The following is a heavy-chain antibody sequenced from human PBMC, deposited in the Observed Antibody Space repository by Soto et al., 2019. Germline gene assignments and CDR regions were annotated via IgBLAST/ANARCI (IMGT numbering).Heavy chain of an antibody. CDR2: INHGGST. V-gene: IGHV4-34*01. CDR3: ARAPPPWIYIAAVDV. J-gene: IGHJ6*02. Sequence: QVQLQQWGAGLLKPSETLSLTCAVYSGSFSGYYWSWIRQPPGKGLEWIGEINHGGSTNYNPSLKSRLTLSLDTSKNQFSLKLSSVTAADTAVYYCARAPPPWIYIAAVDVWGQGTTVTVSS. CDR1: SGSFSGYY. D-gene: IGHD6-25*01.